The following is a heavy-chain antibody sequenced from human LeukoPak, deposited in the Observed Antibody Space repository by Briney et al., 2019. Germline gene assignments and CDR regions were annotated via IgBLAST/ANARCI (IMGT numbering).Heavy chain of an antibody. D-gene: IGHD6-13*01. V-gene: IGHV3-48*04. J-gene: IGHJ4*02. CDR2: ISSSGSTI. CDR1: GFTFSSHG. Sequence: GETLRLSCAASGFTFSSHGMNWVRQAPGKGLEWVSYISSSGSTIYYADSVKGRFTISRDNAKNSLYLQMNSLRAEDTAVYYCARLIAAAALDYWGQGTLVTVSS. CDR3: ARLIAAAALDY.